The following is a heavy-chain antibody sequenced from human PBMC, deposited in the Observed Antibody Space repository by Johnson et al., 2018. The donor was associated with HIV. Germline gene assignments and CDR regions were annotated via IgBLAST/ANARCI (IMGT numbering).Heavy chain of an antibody. CDR3: ARDLVSLEDAFDI. Sequence: VQLVESGGGLVQPGGSLRLSCAASGFTFSSYWMSWVRQAPGKGLEWVANIKQDGSEKYYVDSVKGRFTISRDNAKNSLYLQMNSLRAEDTAVYYCARDLVSLEDAFDIWGQGTMVTVSS. V-gene: IGHV3-7*01. D-gene: IGHD3-16*02. CDR1: GFTFSSYW. J-gene: IGHJ3*02. CDR2: IKQDGSEK.